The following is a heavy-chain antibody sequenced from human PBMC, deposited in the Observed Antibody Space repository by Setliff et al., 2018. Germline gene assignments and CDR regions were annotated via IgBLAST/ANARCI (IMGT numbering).Heavy chain of an antibody. V-gene: IGHV4-4*07. CDR1: GGSISSYY. Sequence: SETLSLTCTVSGGSISSYYWSWIRQPAGKGLEWIGRIYTSGSTNYNPSLKSRVTMSVETSKNQFSLKLSSVTAADTAVYYCARDYYDSSGYYYKVHYYYFDYWGQGTLVTVSS. CDR2: IYTSGST. D-gene: IGHD3-22*01. J-gene: IGHJ4*02. CDR3: ARDYYDSSGYYYKVHYYYFDY.